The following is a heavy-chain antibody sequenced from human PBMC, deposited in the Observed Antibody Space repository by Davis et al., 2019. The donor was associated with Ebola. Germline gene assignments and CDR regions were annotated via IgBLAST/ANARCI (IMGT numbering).Heavy chain of an antibody. D-gene: IGHD3-22*01. V-gene: IGHV3-11*04. J-gene: IGHJ3*02. CDR2: ISSSSSTI. CDR3: ARGPSITMIVVEYAFDI. Sequence: GESLKISCAASGFTFSDYYMSWIRQAPGKGLEWVSYISSSSSTIYYADSVKGRFTISRDNAKNSLYLQMNSLRDEDTAVYYCARGPSITMIVVEYAFDIWGQGTMVTVSS. CDR1: GFTFSDYY.